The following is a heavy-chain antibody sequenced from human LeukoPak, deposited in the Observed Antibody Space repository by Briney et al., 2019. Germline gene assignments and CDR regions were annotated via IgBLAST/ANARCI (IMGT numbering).Heavy chain of an antibody. Sequence: GGSLRPSCAASGFTFSSYAMSWVRQAPGKGLEWVSAISNSGGSTYYADSVKGRFTISRDNSKNTLYLQMNSLRAEDTAVYYCAKSITGTTGGNWFDPWGQGTLVTVSS. CDR2: ISNSGGST. CDR3: AKSITGTTGGNWFDP. J-gene: IGHJ5*02. V-gene: IGHV3-23*01. CDR1: GFTFSSYA. D-gene: IGHD1-20*01.